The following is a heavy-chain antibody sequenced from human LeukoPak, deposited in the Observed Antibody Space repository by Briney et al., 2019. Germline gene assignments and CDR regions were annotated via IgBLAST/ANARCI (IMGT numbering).Heavy chain of an antibody. Sequence: SETLSLTCTVSGGSINSYYWSWIRQPPGKGLEWIGYIYDSGSTNYNPSLKSRVTISVDTSKNQFSLKLSSVTAADTAVYYCACLTTADAFDIWGQGTMVTVSS. J-gene: IGHJ3*02. CDR3: ACLTTADAFDI. CDR2: IYDSGST. CDR1: GGSINSYY. D-gene: IGHD3-22*01. V-gene: IGHV4-59*01.